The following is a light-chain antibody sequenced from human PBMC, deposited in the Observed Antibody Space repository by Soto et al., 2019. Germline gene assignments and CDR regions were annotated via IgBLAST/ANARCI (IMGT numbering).Light chain of an antibody. CDR3: QHLNTYPFT. J-gene: IGKJ4*01. Sequence: DIQLTQSPSFLSASVGDRVIITCRASQGINNYLAWYQQKPGKAPKLLIYAASTLQSGVPSRFIGSGSGTEFSLTISSLQPEDFASYYCQHLNTYPFTFGGGTEVEI. CDR1: QGINNY. V-gene: IGKV1-9*01. CDR2: AAS.